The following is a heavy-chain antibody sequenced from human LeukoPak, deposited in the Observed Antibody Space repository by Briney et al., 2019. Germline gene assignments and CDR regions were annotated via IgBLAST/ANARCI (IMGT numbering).Heavy chain of an antibody. CDR3: AKVTYGSGTYGAFDY. CDR2: ISSSGSTI. CDR1: GFTFSSYE. V-gene: IGHV3-48*03. Sequence: GGSLRLSCAASGFTFSSYEMNWVRQAPGKGLEWVSYISSSGSTIYYADSVKGRFTISRDNSKNTLYLQMNSLRAEDTAVYYCAKVTYGSGTYGAFDYWGQGTLVTVSS. D-gene: IGHD3-10*01. J-gene: IGHJ4*02.